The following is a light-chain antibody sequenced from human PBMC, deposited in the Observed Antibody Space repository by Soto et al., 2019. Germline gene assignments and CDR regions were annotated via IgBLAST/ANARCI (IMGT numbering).Light chain of an antibody. CDR3: AAWDDSLSGPA. CDR2: RNN. J-gene: IGLJ2*01. V-gene: IGLV1-47*01. Sequence: QSVLTQPPSASGTPGQRVIISCSGDSSNIGRNYVFWYLQLPGTAPKLLIYRNNQRPSGVPARFSGSKSGTSGSLTISGLRSEDEGDYYCAAWDDSLSGPAFGGGTKLTVL. CDR1: SSNIGRNY.